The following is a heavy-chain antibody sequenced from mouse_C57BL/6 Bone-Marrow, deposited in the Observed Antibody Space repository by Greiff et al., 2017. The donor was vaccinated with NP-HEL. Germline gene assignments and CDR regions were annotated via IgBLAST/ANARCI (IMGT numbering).Heavy chain of an antibody. Sequence: QVHVKQPGTELVKPGASVKLSCKASGYTFTSYWMHWVKQRPGQGLEWIGNINPSNGGTNYNEKFKSKATLTVDKSSSTAYMQLSSLTSEDSAVYYCARGPITTVGYFDYWGQGTTLTVSS. CDR2: INPSNGGT. V-gene: IGHV1-53*01. CDR1: GYTFTSYW. J-gene: IGHJ2*01. CDR3: ARGPITTVGYFDY. D-gene: IGHD1-1*01.